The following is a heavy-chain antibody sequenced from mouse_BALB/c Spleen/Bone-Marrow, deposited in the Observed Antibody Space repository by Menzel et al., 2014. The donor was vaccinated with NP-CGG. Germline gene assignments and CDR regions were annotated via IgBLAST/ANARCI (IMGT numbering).Heavy chain of an antibody. CDR2: IWAGGST. V-gene: IGHV2-9*02. J-gene: IGHJ4*01. CDR1: GFSLTSYG. D-gene: IGHD1-1*01. CDR3: ARDYGSSYYAMDY. Sequence: VQLQESGPGLVAPSRSLSITCTVSGFSLTSYGVHWVRQPPGKGLEWLGVIWAGGSTNYNSALMSRLSISKDNSKSQVFLKMNSLQTDDTAMYYCARDYGSSYYAMDYWGQGTSVTVSS.